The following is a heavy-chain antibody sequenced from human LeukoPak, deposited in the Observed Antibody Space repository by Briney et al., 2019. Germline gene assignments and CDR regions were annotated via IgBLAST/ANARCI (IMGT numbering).Heavy chain of an antibody. D-gene: IGHD6-19*01. J-gene: IGHJ4*02. CDR3: ATAVAGKPLYFDY. CDR2: ISGSGGST. V-gene: IGHV3-23*01. CDR1: GFTFSSYA. Sequence: PGGSLRLSCAASGFTFSSYAMSWVRQAPGKGLEWVSAISGSGGSTYYADSVKGRFTISRDNSKNTLYLQMNSLKAEDTAVYYCATAVAGKPLYFDYWGQGTLVTVSS.